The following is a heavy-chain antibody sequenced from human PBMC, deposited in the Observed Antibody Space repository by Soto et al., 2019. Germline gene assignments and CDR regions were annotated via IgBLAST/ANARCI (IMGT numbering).Heavy chain of an antibody. CDR2: VPYEGSVQ. CDR3: AKEISPKAGKWYFDL. CDR1: GFSFNNYG. V-gene: IGHV3-30*18. Sequence: QVQLVESGGGVVQPGGSLRLSCAASGFSFNNYGMHWVRQAPGKGLEWVAVVPYEGSVQYYTDSAKGRFTISRDNSKNTLYLQMNSLRDDDTAVYHCAKEISPKAGKWYFDLWGRGTLVTVSS. D-gene: IGHD6-19*01. J-gene: IGHJ2*01.